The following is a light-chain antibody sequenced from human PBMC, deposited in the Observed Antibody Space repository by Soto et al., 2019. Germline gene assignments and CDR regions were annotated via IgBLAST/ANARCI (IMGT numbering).Light chain of an antibody. J-gene: IGLJ2*01. V-gene: IGLV4-69*02. CDR3: QTWGTGTVV. Sequence: QSVLTQSPSASASLGASVKLTCTLSSGHNNYAIAWHQQQPEKGPRYLMRFNSDGSHSKGDGIPDRFSGSSSGTERYLTISSLQSEDEADYYCQTWGTGTVVFGGGTQLTVL. CDR2: FNSDGSH. CDR1: SGHNNYA.